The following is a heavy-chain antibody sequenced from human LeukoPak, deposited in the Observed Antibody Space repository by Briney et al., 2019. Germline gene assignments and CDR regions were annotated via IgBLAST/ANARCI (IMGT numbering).Heavy chain of an antibody. Sequence: KPSETLSLTCTVSGGSVSSGSYYWSWIRQPPGKGLEWIGYIYYSGSTNYNPSLKSRVTISVDTSKNQFSLKLSSVTAADTAVYYCARYSEYYGMDVWGQGTTVTVSS. D-gene: IGHD2-21*01. V-gene: IGHV4-61*01. CDR3: ARYSEYYGMDV. CDR2: IYYSGST. CDR1: GGSVSSGSYY. J-gene: IGHJ6*02.